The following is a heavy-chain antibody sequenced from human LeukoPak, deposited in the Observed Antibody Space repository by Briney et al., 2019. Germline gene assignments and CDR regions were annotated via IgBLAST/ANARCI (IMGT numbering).Heavy chain of an antibody. Sequence: PGGSLRLSCAASGFTFSSYGMHWVRQAPGKGLEWVAVISYDGSNKYYADSVKGRFTISRDNSKNTLYLQMNSLRAEDTAVYYCAKVREQWLGAFDIWGQGTMVTVSS. V-gene: IGHV3-30*18. CDR2: ISYDGSNK. D-gene: IGHD6-19*01. CDR3: AKVREQWLGAFDI. CDR1: GFTFSSYG. J-gene: IGHJ3*02.